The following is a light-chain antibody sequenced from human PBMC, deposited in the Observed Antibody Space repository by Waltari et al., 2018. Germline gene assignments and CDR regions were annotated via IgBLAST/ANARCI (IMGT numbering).Light chain of an antibody. CDR3: CSYAGGYTWV. Sequence: QSALTQPRSVSGAPGQSVTISCTGTSRDGGGLYSASWYHPPPGKAPKPMIYDVTKRPSGVPDRFSGSKSGNTASLTISGLQAEDEADYYCCSYAGGYTWVFGGGTKLTVL. J-gene: IGLJ3*02. V-gene: IGLV2-11*01. CDR2: DVT. CDR1: SRDGGGLYS.